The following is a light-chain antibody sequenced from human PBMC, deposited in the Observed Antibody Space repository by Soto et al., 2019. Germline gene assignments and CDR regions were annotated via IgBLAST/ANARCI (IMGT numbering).Light chain of an antibody. V-gene: IGKV3-15*01. CDR2: GAS. CDR1: QSVGSN. CDR3: QQYNNWPPDRT. Sequence: EIVMTQSPATLSVSPGERATLSCRASQSVGSNLAWYQQKPGQAPRLLIYGASTRATGIPARFSGSGSGTESPLTISSLQSEDFAIYFCQQYNNWPPDRTFGQGTKVEIK. J-gene: IGKJ1*01.